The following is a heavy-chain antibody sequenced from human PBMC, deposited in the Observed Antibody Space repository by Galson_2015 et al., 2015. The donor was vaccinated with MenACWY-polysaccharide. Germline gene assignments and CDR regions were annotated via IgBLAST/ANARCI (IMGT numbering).Heavy chain of an antibody. J-gene: IGHJ4*02. D-gene: IGHD3-9*01. Sequence: SETLSLTCTVSGGSISSYYWSWIRQPPGKGLEWIGYIYYSGSTNYNPSLKSRVTISVDTSKNQFSLKLTSVTAADTAIYYCARGFYDILTRYPKNFDYWGQGTLVTVSS. CDR1: GGSISSYY. CDR2: IYYSGST. CDR3: ARGFYDILTRYPKNFDY. V-gene: IGHV4-59*08.